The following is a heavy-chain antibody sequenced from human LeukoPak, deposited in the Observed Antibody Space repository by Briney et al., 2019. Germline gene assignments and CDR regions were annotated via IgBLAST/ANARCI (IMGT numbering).Heavy chain of an antibody. J-gene: IGHJ6*03. CDR3: AKDNGYGGNYYYMDV. Sequence: GGSLRLSCAASGFTFNNYGMRWVRQAPGKGLEWVAFIRFDGSNKDYGDSVKGRFTISRDNPKNTLYMQMNSLRAEDTAVYYCAKDNGYGGNYYYMDVWGKGTTVTVSS. D-gene: IGHD5-12*01. CDR1: GFTFNNYG. CDR2: IRFDGSNK. V-gene: IGHV3-30*02.